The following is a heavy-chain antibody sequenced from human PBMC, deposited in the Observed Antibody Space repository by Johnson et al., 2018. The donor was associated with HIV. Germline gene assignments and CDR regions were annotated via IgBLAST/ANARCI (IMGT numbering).Heavy chain of an antibody. Sequence: VQLVESGGGVVQPGRSLRLSCAASGFTFSSYGIHWVRQASGRGLEWISGIKTCDGGSNCADAVKGRFTFSRDNAENSLYLQMNSLRAGDTAVYYCARAERVVTPGGAAFDIWGQGTMVTVSS. D-gene: IGHD4-23*01. CDR2: IKTCDGGS. CDR3: ARAERVVTPGGAAFDI. J-gene: IGHJ3*02. CDR1: GFTFSSYG. V-gene: IGHV3-NL1*01.